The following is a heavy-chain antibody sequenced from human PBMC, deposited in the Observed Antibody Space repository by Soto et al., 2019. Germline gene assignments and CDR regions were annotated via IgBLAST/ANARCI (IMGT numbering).Heavy chain of an antibody. J-gene: IGHJ6*02. CDR3: AREVYCSGGSCYPEGYYGMDV. Sequence: QVQLQESGPGLVKPSQTLSLTCTVSGGSISSGRYYWSWIRQHPGKGLEWIGYIYYSGSTYYNPSLKSRVTISVDTSKNQFSLKLTSVTAADTAVYYCAREVYCSGGSCYPEGYYGMDVWGQGTTVTVSS. CDR1: GGSISSGRYY. CDR2: IYYSGST. V-gene: IGHV4-31*03. D-gene: IGHD2-15*01.